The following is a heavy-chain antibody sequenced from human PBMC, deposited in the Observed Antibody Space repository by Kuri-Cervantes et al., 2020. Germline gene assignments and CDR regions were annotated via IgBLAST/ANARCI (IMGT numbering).Heavy chain of an antibody. Sequence: GGSLRLSCTASRFSFSTYSMNWVRQAPGKGLEWVSKISPTSVAIYYADSVKGRFTISRDNARNSLYLQMNSLKDEDTAVYYCVRETGRVPAAATGGFDYWGQGTLVTVSS. J-gene: IGHJ4*02. D-gene: IGHD6-13*01. CDR2: ISPTSVAI. CDR1: RFSFSTYS. CDR3: VRETGRVPAAATGGFDY. V-gene: IGHV3-48*02.